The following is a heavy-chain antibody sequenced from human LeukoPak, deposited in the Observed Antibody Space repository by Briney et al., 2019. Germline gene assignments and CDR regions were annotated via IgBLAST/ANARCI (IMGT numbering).Heavy chain of an antibody. CDR1: GGSFSGYY. V-gene: IGHV4-34*01. CDR2: INHSGST. CDR3: ARDLPRYCSSTSCQTDALDI. J-gene: IGHJ3*02. Sequence: SETLSLTCAVYGGSFSGYYWSWIRQPPGKGLEWIGEINHSGSTNYNPSLKSRVTISVDTSKNQFSLKLSSVTAADTAVYYCARDLPRYCSSTSCQTDALDIWGQGTMVTVSS. D-gene: IGHD2-2*01.